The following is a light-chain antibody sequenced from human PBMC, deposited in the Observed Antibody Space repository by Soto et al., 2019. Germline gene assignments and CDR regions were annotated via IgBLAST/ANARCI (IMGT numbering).Light chain of an antibody. CDR1: QTISSW. J-gene: IGKJ1*01. Sequence: PSNISGSVGDRFTITFRASQTISSWLAWYQQKPGKAPKLLIYKASTLKSGVPSRFSGSGSGTEFTLTISSLQPDDFATYYCQHYNSYSEAFGQGAKVAIK. V-gene: IGKV1-5*03. CDR3: QHYNSYSEA. CDR2: KAS.